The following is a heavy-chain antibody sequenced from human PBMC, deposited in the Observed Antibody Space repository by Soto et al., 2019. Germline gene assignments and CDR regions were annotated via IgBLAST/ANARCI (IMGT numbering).Heavy chain of an antibody. J-gene: IGHJ4*02. CDR3: ARVNEGVYYDSRGFFDY. CDR2: ISTYNGKT. Sequence: ASVKVSCKASGYKFSSYGITWVRQAPGQGLEWLGWISTYNGKTIYAQNLQDRVTMTIEASTSAAYLELRSLRSDDTALYYCARVNEGVYYDSRGFFDYWGQGTLVTVSS. D-gene: IGHD3-22*01. V-gene: IGHV1-18*01. CDR1: GYKFSSYG.